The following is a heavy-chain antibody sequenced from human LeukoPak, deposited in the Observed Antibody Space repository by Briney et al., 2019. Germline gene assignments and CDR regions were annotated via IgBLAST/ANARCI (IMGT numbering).Heavy chain of an antibody. V-gene: IGHV4-31*03. CDR1: GGSISSGGYY. Sequence: SETLSLTCTVSGGSISSGGYYWSWIRQHPGKGLEWIGYIYYSGSTYYNPSLKSRVTISVDTSKNQFSLKLSSVTAADTAVYYCARGNLYYYDGSGYNFDYWGQGTLVTVSS. J-gene: IGHJ4*02. CDR3: ARGNLYYYDGSGYNFDY. CDR2: IYYSGST. D-gene: IGHD3-22*01.